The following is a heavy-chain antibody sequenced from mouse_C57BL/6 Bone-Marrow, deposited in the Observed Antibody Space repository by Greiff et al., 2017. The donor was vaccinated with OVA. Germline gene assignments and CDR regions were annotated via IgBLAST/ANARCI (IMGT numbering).Heavy chain of an antibody. J-gene: IGHJ2*01. CDR3: ARGTTVVGDY. D-gene: IGHD1-1*01. CDR2: ISYDGSN. CDR1: GYSITSGYY. V-gene: IGHV3-6*01. Sequence: EVKLMESGPGLVKPSQSLSLTCSVTGYSITSGYYWNWIRQFPGNKLEWMCYISYDGSNNYNPSLKNRISITRDTSKNQFFLKLNSVTTEDTATYYCARGTTVVGDYWGQGTTLTVSS.